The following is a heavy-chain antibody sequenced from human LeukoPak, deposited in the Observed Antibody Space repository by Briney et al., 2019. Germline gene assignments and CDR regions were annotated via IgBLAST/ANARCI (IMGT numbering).Heavy chain of an antibody. D-gene: IGHD3-9*01. V-gene: IGHV4-30-2*01. CDR3: ARTYYDILTGYYFDP. CDR1: GGSISSGGSS. J-gene: IGHJ5*02. Sequence: SQTLSLTCAVSGGSISSGGSSWSWIRQPPGKSLEWIGYIYHSGSTYYDPSLKSRVTISLDRSRNQFSLKLSSVTAADTAVYYCARTYYDILTGYYFDPWGQGTLVTVSS. CDR2: IYHSGST.